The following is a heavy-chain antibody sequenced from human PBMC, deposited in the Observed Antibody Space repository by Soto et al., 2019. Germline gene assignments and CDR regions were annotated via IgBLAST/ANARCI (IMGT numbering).Heavy chain of an antibody. V-gene: IGHV1-18*01. CDR3: ARDPRQNMITFGGDPNWFDP. J-gene: IGHJ5*02. Sequence: ASVKVSCKAPGYTFTSYGISWVRQAPGQGLEWMGWISAYNGNTNYAQKLQGRVTMTTDTSTSTAYMELRSLRSDDTAVYYCARDPRQNMITFGGDPNWFDPWRQGTLDTVSS. CDR2: ISAYNGNT. CDR1: GYTFTSYG. D-gene: IGHD3-16*01.